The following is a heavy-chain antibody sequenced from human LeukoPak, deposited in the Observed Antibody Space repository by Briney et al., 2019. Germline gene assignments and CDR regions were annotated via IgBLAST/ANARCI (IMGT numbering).Heavy chain of an antibody. D-gene: IGHD3-22*01. V-gene: IGHV1-69*06. CDR3: ASLPKNYDSSGYYNAFDI. J-gene: IGHJ3*02. Sequence: ASVKVSCKASGGTFSSYAISWVRQAPGQGLEWMGRIIPIFGTANYAQKFQGRVTITADKSTSTAYMEPSSLRSEDTAVYYCASLPKNYDSSGYYNAFDIWGQGTMVTVSS. CDR2: IIPIFGTA. CDR1: GGTFSSYA.